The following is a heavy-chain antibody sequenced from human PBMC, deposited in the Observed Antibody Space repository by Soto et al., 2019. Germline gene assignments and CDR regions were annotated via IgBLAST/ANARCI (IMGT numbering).Heavy chain of an antibody. CDR1: GGSSSSYY. V-gene: IGHV4-59*01. D-gene: IGHD3-22*01. J-gene: IGHJ6*02. CDR2: IYYSGST. Sequence: PSETLSLTCNVSGGSSSSYYWSWIRQPPGKGLEWIGYIYYSGSTNYNPSLKSRVTISVDTSKNQFSLKLSSVTAADTAVYYCARDRTRGYYDSSGYYYDNYYYYGMDVWGQGTTVTVSS. CDR3: ARDRTRGYYDSSGYYYDNYYYYGMDV.